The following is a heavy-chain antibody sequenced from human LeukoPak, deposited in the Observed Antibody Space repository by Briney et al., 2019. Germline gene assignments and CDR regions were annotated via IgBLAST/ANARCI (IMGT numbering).Heavy chain of an antibody. Sequence: PSETLSLTCTVSGGSISSSSYYWGWIRQPPWKGLEWIGSIYYSGSTYYNPSLKSRVTISVDTSKNQFSLKLSSVTAADTAVYYCARLSRRLWFGEILSYYYYYYMDVWGKGTTVTISS. D-gene: IGHD3-10*01. CDR2: IYYSGST. J-gene: IGHJ6*03. CDR1: GGSISSSSYY. V-gene: IGHV4-39*01. CDR3: ARLSRRLWFGEILSYYYYYYMDV.